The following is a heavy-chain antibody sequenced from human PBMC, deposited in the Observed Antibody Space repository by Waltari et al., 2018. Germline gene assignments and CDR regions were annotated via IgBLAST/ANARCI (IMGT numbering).Heavy chain of an antibody. V-gene: IGHV4-4*07. CDR3: ARSLYYDFWSGPRWFDP. CDR2: IYTSGST. D-gene: IGHD3-3*01. J-gene: IGHJ5*02. Sequence: QVQLQESGPGLVKPSETLSLTCTVSGGSLSSYYWSWIRQPAGKGLEWIGRIYTSGSTNYNPSLKSRVTMSVDTSKNQFSLKLSSVTAADTAVYYCARSLYYDFWSGPRWFDPWGQGTLVTVSS. CDR1: GGSLSSYY.